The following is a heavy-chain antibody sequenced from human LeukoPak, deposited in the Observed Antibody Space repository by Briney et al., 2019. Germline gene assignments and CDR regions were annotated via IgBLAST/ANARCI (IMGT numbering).Heavy chain of an antibody. D-gene: IGHD2-15*01. Sequence: PGGSLRLSYAVSGFTFSSYEMNWVRQAPGKGLEWVSYISSSGSTIYYADSVKGRFTISRDNAKNSLYLQINSLRAEDTAVYYCARDRPPYCSGGSCYSGPSDYWGQGTLVTVSS. J-gene: IGHJ4*02. CDR1: GFTFSSYE. CDR3: ARDRPPYCSGGSCYSGPSDY. V-gene: IGHV3-48*03. CDR2: ISSSGSTI.